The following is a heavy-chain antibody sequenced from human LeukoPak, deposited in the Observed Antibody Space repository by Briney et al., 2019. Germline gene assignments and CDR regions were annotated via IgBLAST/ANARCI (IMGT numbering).Heavy chain of an antibody. V-gene: IGHV4-59*01. CDR3: ASFLAGVFDY. J-gene: IGHJ4*02. CDR2: IYYSGST. CDR1: GGSISSYY. Sequence: DPPETLSLTCTVSGGSISSYYWSWIRQPPGKRLEWIGYIYYSGSTNYNPSLKSRVTISVDTSKNQFSLKLSSVTAADTAVYYCASFLAGVFDYWGQGTLVTVSS. D-gene: IGHD6-13*01.